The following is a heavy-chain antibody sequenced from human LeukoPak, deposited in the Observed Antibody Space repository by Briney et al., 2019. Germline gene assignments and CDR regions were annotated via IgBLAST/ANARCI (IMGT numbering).Heavy chain of an antibody. Sequence: PSETLSLTCTISTDSITTYYWNWIRQPPGRGLQWIGYVYYTGSTIYDPSLNSRVTISLDTSKRQFSLKLNSVTAADTAVYYCARRVVVTPTSLDAFDIWSQGTMVTVSS. J-gene: IGHJ3*02. CDR3: ARRVVVTPTSLDAFDI. CDR1: TDSITTYY. D-gene: IGHD2-21*02. CDR2: VYYTGST. V-gene: IGHV4-59*08.